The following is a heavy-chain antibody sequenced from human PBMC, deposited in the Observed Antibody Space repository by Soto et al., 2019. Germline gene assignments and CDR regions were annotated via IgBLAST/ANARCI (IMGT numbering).Heavy chain of an antibody. Sequence: QVQLVESGGGVVQPGGSLRLSCAASGFTFSTYGMHWVRQAPGKGLEWVAVMWFDGKHQYYADSVKGRFTISRDNSKNTLYLQMNSLRADDTALYYCARWTYYDSSGYYYVFDYWGQGTLVTVSS. CDR1: GFTFSTYG. CDR2: MWFDGKHQ. J-gene: IGHJ4*02. V-gene: IGHV3-33*01. CDR3: ARWTYYDSSGYYYVFDY. D-gene: IGHD3-22*01.